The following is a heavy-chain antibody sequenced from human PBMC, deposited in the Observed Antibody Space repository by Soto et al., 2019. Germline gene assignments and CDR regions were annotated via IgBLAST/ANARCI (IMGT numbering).Heavy chain of an antibody. V-gene: IGHV4-30-4*01. D-gene: IGHD1-26*01. CDR1: GGSISSGDYY. J-gene: IGHJ5*02. CDR3: ARGVRGSYYNRLVGRPNNWFDP. CDR2: IYYSGST. Sequence: PSETLSLTCTVSGGSISSGDYYWSWIRQPPGKGLEWIGYIYYSGSTYYNPSLKSRVTISVDTSKNQFSLKLSSVTAADTAVYYCARGVRGSYYNRLVGRPNNWFDPWGQGTLVTVSS.